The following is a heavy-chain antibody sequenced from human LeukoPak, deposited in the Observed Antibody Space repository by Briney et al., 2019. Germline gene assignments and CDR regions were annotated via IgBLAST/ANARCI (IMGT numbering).Heavy chain of an antibody. CDR2: INPSGDNT. Sequence: ASVKVSCKASGYTFTNNFMHWVRQAPGQGLEWIGIINPSGDNTWYEQKFQGRVTMTRDMATSTDYLEVSSLRSEDTAVYYCARDNSLRDTAWWFDPWGQGTLVTVSS. CDR3: ARDNSLRDTAWWFDP. CDR1: GYTFTNNF. V-gene: IGHV1-46*01. J-gene: IGHJ5*02. D-gene: IGHD5-24*01.